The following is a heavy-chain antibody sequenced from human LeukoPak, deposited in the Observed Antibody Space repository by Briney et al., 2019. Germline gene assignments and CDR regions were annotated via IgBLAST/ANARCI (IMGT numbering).Heavy chain of an antibody. CDR1: GVSYSDYF. CDR3: VRTAGRDGGY. Sequence: SDTLSLTCAVYGVSYSDYFWCWIRQPPGKGLEWIGEVNHSGSTSYNPSLKSRVTISVDMSKNQLSLRLNSVTAADTAVYYCVRTAGRDGGYWGQGALVTVSS. V-gene: IGHV4-34*01. CDR2: VNHSGST. D-gene: IGHD1-26*01. J-gene: IGHJ4*02.